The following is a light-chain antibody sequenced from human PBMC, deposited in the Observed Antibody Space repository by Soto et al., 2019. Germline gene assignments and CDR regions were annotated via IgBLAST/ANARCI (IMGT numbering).Light chain of an antibody. CDR2: EVS. J-gene: IGLJ1*01. CDR1: SGDIGGYNY. Sequence: QSALTQPASVSGSPGQSITISCTGTSGDIGGYNYVSWYQHFPGKAPKLIIYEVSQRPSGVPDRFSASKSGDTASLTVSGLRAEDEADYYCSSYAGSNMGVFGSGTKVTVL. CDR3: SSYAGSNMGV. V-gene: IGLV2-8*01.